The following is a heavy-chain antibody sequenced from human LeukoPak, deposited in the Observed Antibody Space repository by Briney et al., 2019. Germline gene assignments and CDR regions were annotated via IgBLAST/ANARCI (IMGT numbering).Heavy chain of an antibody. J-gene: IGHJ4*02. CDR3: ARDPTYYDILTGPDY. D-gene: IGHD3-9*01. V-gene: IGHV3-74*01. CDR2: IDIDGSTT. CDR1: GFTFSSYW. Sequence: GGSLRLSCAASGFTFSSYWMHWVRQAPGKGLVWVSRIDIDGSTTNYADSVKGRFTISRDNAKNTLYLQMNSLRAEDTAVYYCARDPTYYDILTGPDYWGQGTLVTVSS.